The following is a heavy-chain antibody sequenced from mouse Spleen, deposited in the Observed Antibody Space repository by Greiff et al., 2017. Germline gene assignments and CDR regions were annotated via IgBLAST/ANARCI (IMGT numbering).Heavy chain of an antibody. CDR2: ISSGGSYT. V-gene: IGHV5-9-1*01. Sequence: EVKLMESGGGLVKPGGSLKLSCAASGFTFSSYAMSWVRQTPEKRLEWVATISSGGSYTYYPDSVKGRFTISRDNAKNTLYLQMSSLRSEDTAMYYCARNSLYFDYWGQGTTLTVSS. CDR1: GFTFSSYA. J-gene: IGHJ2*01. CDR3: ARNSLYFDY.